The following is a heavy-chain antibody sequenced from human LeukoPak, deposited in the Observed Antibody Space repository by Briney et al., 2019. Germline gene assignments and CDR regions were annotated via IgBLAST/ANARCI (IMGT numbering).Heavy chain of an antibody. V-gene: IGHV3-23*01. Sequence: GGSLRLSCAASGFTFSIYAMSWVRQAPGKGLEWVSAIGDTTYYADSVEGRFTIPRDNSKNTLYLQMNSLRAEDTAVYYCATERYYYDSSGYSQDYWGQGTLVTVSS. CDR3: ATERYYYDSSGYSQDY. CDR2: IGDTT. CDR1: GFTFSIYA. J-gene: IGHJ4*02. D-gene: IGHD3-22*01.